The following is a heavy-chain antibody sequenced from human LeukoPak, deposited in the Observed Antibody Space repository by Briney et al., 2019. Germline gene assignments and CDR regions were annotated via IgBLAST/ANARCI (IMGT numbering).Heavy chain of an antibody. CDR3: AKDGGIYCSSTSCYGYFDY. CDR2: IKQDGSEK. V-gene: IGHV3-7*03. D-gene: IGHD2-2*01. Sequence: GGSLRLSCAASGFTFSSYWMSWVRQAPGKGLEWVANIKQDGSEKYYVDSVKGRFTISRDNSKNTLYLQMNSLRAEDTAVYYCAKDGGIYCSSTSCYGYFDYWGQGTLVTVSS. CDR1: GFTFSSYW. J-gene: IGHJ4*02.